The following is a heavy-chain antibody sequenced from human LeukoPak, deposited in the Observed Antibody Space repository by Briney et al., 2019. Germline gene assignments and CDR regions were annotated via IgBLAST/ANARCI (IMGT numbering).Heavy chain of an antibody. CDR2: INHSGST. Sequence: PSETLSLTCAVYGGSFSGYYWSWIRQPPGKGLEWIGEINHSGSTNYNPSLKSRVTISVDTSKNQFSLKPSSVTAADTAVYYCARGRPWYSSSSLGYWGQGTLVTVSS. J-gene: IGHJ4*02. V-gene: IGHV4-34*01. CDR3: ARGRPWYSSSSLGY. D-gene: IGHD6-13*01. CDR1: GGSFSGYY.